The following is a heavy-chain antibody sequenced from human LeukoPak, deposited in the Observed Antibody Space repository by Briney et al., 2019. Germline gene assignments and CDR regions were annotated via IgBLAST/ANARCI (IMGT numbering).Heavy chain of an antibody. CDR1: GGSNSSGDYY. D-gene: IGHD3-22*01. V-gene: IGHV4-30-4*08. Sequence: SQTLSLTCTVSGGSNSSGDYYWSWIRQPPGKGLEWLGYIYYSGSTYYNPSLKSRVTISVDTSKNQFSLKLSSVTAADTAVYYCARGGAYYYDSSGPHFDYWGQGTLVTVSS. CDR3: ARGGAYYYDSSGPHFDY. CDR2: IYYSGST. J-gene: IGHJ4*02.